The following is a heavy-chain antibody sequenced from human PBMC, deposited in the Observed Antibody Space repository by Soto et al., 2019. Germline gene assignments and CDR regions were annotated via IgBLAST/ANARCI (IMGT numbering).Heavy chain of an antibody. CDR3: AVISYDLDY. CDR2: IIPMFGTA. CDR1: GDTFHRHA. D-gene: IGHD5-12*01. J-gene: IGHJ4*02. Sequence: QVQLVQSGAEVKKPGSSVKVSCKGSGDTFHRHALSWVRQAPGQGLEWMGGIIPMFGTANYAQKFQGRVTITADTSTSTAYMALSSLRFEDTAFYYCAVISYDLDYWGQGTLVAVSS. V-gene: IGHV1-69*06.